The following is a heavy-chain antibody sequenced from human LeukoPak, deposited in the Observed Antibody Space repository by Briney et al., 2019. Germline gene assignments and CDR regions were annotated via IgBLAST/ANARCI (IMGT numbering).Heavy chain of an antibody. V-gene: IGHV5-10-1*01. J-gene: IGHJ4*02. CDR1: GYSFTSFW. CDR3: ARAYSRSRFDY. CDR2: IDPSDSYN. Sequence: GESLKISCKASGYSFTSFWISWVRQMPGKGLEWMGTIDPSDSYNNYSPSFQGHVTISADKSISTAYLQWSSLKASDTAMYYCARAYSRSRFDYWGQGTLVTVSS. D-gene: IGHD6-6*01.